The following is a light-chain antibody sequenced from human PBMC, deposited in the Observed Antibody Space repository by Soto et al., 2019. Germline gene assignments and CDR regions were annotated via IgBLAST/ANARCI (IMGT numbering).Light chain of an antibody. V-gene: IGKV1-9*01. CDR1: QGISSY. CDR3: QQVNTYPIT. J-gene: IGKJ5*01. CDR2: AAS. Sequence: DIQLTQSPSFLSASLGDRVTITCRASQGISSYLAWYQQKPGNVPKLLIYAASTLQSGVPSRFSGSGFGTQFTLTISSLQPEDFATYYCQQVNTYPITFCQGTRLEI.